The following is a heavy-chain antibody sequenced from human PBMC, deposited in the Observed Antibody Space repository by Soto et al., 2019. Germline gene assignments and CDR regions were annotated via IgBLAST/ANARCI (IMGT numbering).Heavy chain of an antibody. V-gene: IGHV1-69*13. CDR1: GGTFSSYA. D-gene: IGHD2-21*02. CDR2: IIPIFGTA. Sequence: GASVKVSCKASGGTFSSYAISWVRQAPGQGLEWMGGIIPIFGTANYAQKFQGRVTITADESTSTAYMELSSLRSEDTAVYYCVRHCGGDCWYGMDVWGQGTTVTVSS. J-gene: IGHJ6*02. CDR3: VRHCGGDCWYGMDV.